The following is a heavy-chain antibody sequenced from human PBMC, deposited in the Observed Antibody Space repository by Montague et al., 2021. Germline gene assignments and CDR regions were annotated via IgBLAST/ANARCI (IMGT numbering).Heavy chain of an antibody. CDR3: VRDRPTAWFDS. D-gene: IGHD5-18*01. V-gene: IGHV3-74*01. CDR2: ITSDGSDT. CDR1: GFSFSSLW. J-gene: IGHJ5*01. Sequence: SLRLSCAASGFSFSSLWMHWVRQAPGKGLVWVSQITSDGSDTNYADSVKGRFTISRDNAKSTLYLQMNSLRDEDTAVYYCVRDRPTAWFDSWGQGTLSPSPQ.